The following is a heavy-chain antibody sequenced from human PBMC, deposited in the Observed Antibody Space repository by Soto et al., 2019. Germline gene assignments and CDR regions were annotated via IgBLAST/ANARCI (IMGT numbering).Heavy chain of an antibody. V-gene: IGHV4-61*01. CDR1: GGSVSSGSYY. CDR3: ARDPAAAGTPGY. J-gene: IGHJ4*02. D-gene: IGHD6-13*01. Sequence: QVQLQESGPGLVKPSETLSLTCTVSGGSVSSGSYYWSWIRQPPGKGLEWIGYIYYSGSTNYNPSLKSRVTISEDTSKNQFSLKLSSVTAADTAVYYCARDPAAAGTPGYWGQGTLVTVSS. CDR2: IYYSGST.